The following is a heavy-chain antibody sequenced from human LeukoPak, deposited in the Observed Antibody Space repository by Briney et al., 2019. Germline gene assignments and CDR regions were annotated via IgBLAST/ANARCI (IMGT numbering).Heavy chain of an antibody. CDR2: ISGNGGGTGGNT. Sequence: GGSLRLSCAASGFTFSNYAMSWVRQAPGKGLEWVSNISGNGGGTGGNTYYADSVKGRFTISRDNSKNTLYLQMNSLRAGDTAXXXXXXXXKYDILTGYKTDYWGQGTLVTVSS. CDR1: GFTFSNYA. V-gene: IGHV3-23*01. CDR3: XXXXKYDILTGYKTDY. D-gene: IGHD3-9*01. J-gene: IGHJ4*02.